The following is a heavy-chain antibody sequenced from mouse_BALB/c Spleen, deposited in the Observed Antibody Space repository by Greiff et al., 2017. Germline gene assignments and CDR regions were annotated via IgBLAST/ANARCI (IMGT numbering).Heavy chain of an antibody. CDR3: VRQIYGIYVFAY. V-gene: IGHV10-1*02. CDR2: IRSKSNNYAT. Sequence: EVQLVESGGGLVQPKGSLKLSCAASGFTFNTYAMNWVRQAPGKGLEWVARIRSKSNNYATYYADSVKDRFTITRDDSQSMLYLQMNNLKTEDTAVYYCVRQIYGIYVFAYWGQGTLVTVSA. CDR1: GFTFNTYA. J-gene: IGHJ3*01. D-gene: IGHD2-1*01.